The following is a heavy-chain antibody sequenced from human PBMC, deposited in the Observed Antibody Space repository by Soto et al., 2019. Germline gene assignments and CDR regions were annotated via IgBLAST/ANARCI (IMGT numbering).Heavy chain of an antibody. V-gene: IGHV3-23*01. CDR3: AKDKEVREIVIPPNWFYP. Sequence: GGSLRLSCAASGFTFSSYAMHWVRQAPGKGLEWVSAISGSGGSTYYADSVKGRFTISRDNSKNTLYLQMNSLRAEDTAVYYCAKDKEVREIVIPPNWFYPWGQGTLVTVSS. D-gene: IGHD3-10*01. CDR1: GFTFSSYA. J-gene: IGHJ5*02. CDR2: ISGSGGST.